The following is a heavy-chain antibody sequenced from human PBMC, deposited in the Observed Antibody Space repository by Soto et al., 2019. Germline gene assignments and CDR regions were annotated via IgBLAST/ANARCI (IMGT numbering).Heavy chain of an antibody. CDR2: ISSSSSYI. J-gene: IGHJ4*02. CDR3: ARDSGVGVPAAAYFDY. Sequence: GSLRLSCAASGFTFSSYSMNWVRQAPGKGLEWVSSISSSSSYIYYADSVKGRFTISRDNAKNSLYLQMNSLRAEDTAVYYCARDSGVGVPAAAYFDYWGQGTLVTVSS. D-gene: IGHD2-2*01. V-gene: IGHV3-21*01. CDR1: GFTFSSYS.